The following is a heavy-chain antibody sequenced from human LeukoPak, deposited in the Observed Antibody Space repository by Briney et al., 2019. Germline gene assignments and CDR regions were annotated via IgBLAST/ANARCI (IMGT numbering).Heavy chain of an antibody. CDR3: AKDLLADTAMVAAFDY. D-gene: IGHD5-18*01. Sequence: GGSLRLSCAASGFTFSDYYMSWIRQAPGKGLEWVSYISSSGSTIYYADSVKGRFTISRDNSKNTLYLQMNSLGAEDTAVYYCAKDLLADTAMVAAFDYWGQGTLVTVSS. J-gene: IGHJ4*02. CDR1: GFTFSDYY. V-gene: IGHV3-11*04. CDR2: ISSSGSTI.